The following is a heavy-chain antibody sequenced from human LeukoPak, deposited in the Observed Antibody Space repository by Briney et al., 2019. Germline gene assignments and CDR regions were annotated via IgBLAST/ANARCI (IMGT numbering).Heavy chain of an antibody. J-gene: IGHJ3*02. CDR1: GFTFSSYA. D-gene: IGHD3-22*01. V-gene: IGHV3-30-3*01. CDR3: ARALRYYDSSGQTPDAFDI. CDR2: ISYDGSNK. Sequence: QPGRSLRLSCAASGFTFSSYAMHWVRQAPGKGLEWVAVISYDGSNKYYADSVKGRFTISRDNSKNTLYLQMNSLRAEDTAVYYCARALRYYDSSGQTPDAFDIWGQGTMVTVSS.